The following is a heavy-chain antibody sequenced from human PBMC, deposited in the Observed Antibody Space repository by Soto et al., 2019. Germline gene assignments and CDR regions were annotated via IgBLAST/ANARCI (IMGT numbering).Heavy chain of an antibody. CDR2: INAGNGNT. CDR1: GDSFTSYA. D-gene: IGHD3-22*01. CDR3: ARVPRRRLNYYDGSGYYYKPTDY. V-gene: IGHV1-3*01. J-gene: IGHJ4*02. Sequence: GASVKPSCKACGDSFTSYAMHWVRQAPEQGLEWMGWINAGNGNTKYSQKFQGRVTITRDTSASTAYMELSSLRSEDTAVYYCARVPRRRLNYYDGSGYYYKPTDYWGQGTLVTVSS.